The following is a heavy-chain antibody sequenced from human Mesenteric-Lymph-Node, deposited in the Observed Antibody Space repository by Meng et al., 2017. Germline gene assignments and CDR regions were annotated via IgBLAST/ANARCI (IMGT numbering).Heavy chain of an antibody. V-gene: IGHV3-33*01. J-gene: IGHJ4*02. D-gene: IGHD4-23*01. CDR1: GFTFRSYG. CDR3: ARGYYGGNSDFDY. Sequence: VQLVEPGGGVVQPGRSLRLSCAASGFTFRSYGMHWVRQAPGKGLEWVAVIWSDGSNRYYADSVKGRFAISRDISKNTLILQMNSLRAEDTAVYYCARGYYGGNSDFDYWGQGTLVTVSS. CDR2: IWSDGSNR.